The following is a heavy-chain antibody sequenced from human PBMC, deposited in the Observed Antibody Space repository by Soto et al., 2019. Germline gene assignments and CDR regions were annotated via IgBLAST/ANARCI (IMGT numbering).Heavy chain of an antibody. CDR3: ARGVAIRFLEWLYFDY. CDR2: IYYSGST. J-gene: IGHJ4*02. Sequence: QVQLQESGPGLVKPSQTLSLTCTVSGGSISSGGYYWSWIRQHPGKGLEWIGYIYYSGSTYYNPSLKSRVTISVDTSKNQFSLKLSSVTAADTAVYYCARGVAIRFLEWLYFDYWGQGTLVTVSS. CDR1: GGSISSGGYY. V-gene: IGHV4-31*03. D-gene: IGHD3-3*01.